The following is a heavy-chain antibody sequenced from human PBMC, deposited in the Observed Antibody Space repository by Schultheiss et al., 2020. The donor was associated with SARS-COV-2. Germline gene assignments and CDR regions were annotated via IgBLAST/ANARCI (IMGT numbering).Heavy chain of an antibody. D-gene: IGHD2-2*01. J-gene: IGHJ3*02. V-gene: IGHV4-4*07. CDR3: AGRYCSSTSCYASPVDI. Sequence: SETLSLTCTVSGGSISSYYWSWIRQPPGKGLEWIGSIYTSGSTNYNPSLKSRVTMSVDTSKNQFSLKLSSVTAADTAVYYCAGRYCSSTSCYASPVDIWGQGTMVTVSS. CDR2: IYTSGST. CDR1: GGSISSYY.